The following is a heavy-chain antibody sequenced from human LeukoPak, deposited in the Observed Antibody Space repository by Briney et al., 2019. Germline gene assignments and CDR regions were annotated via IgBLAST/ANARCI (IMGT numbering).Heavy chain of an antibody. CDR3: ARGPTLSIDY. V-gene: IGHV3-30-3*01. J-gene: IGHJ4*02. CDR1: IFTFSNYA. Sequence: GGSLRLSCAASIFTFSNYAMHWVRQAPGKGLEWVAVISYDGSSKYYADSVKGRFTISRDNSKNTLYLQMNSLRAEDTAVYYCARGPTLSIDYWGQGTLVTVSS. CDR2: ISYDGSSK.